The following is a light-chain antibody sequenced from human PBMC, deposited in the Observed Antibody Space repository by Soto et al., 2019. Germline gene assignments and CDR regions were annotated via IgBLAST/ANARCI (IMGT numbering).Light chain of an antibody. CDR3: QQYGSSPYT. V-gene: IGKV3-20*01. CDR2: GAS. J-gene: IGKJ2*01. CDR1: QSVSSSY. Sequence: EIVLTQSPGTLSLSPGERATLSCRASQSVSSSYLAWYQQKPGQAPRLLIYGASSRATGIPDRCSGSGSGTDFTLTITRLEPEDFAMYYCQQYGSSPYTFGQGTKLEIK.